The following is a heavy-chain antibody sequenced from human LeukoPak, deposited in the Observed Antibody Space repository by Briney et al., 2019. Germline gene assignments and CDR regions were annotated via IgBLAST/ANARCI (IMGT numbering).Heavy chain of an antibody. J-gene: IGHJ4*02. CDR3: GSAYYSGDSYYLRY. V-gene: IGHV3-7*02. Sequence: GGSLRLSCAASGFIFSSYWMSWVRQAPGKGLEWVANIKQDGSEKWYVDSVKGRFTISRDNAKNSLYLQMNSLRAEDTAVYYCGSAYYSGDSYYLRYWGQGTLVTVSS. CDR1: GFIFSSYW. CDR2: IKQDGSEK. D-gene: IGHD2-21*01.